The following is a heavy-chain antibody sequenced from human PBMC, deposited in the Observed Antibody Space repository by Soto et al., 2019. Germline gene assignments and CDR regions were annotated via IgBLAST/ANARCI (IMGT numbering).Heavy chain of an antibody. CDR1: GDSVSSNSAA. D-gene: IGHD2-21*01. CDR3: ARGGCGGDCQYYYYMDV. Sequence: SQTLSLTCAVSGDSVSSNSAAWNWIRQSPSRGLKWLGRTYYRSKWYNDYAVSVKSRITINPDTSKNQFSLQLNSVTPEDTAVYYCARGGCGGDCQYYYYMDVWGKGTTVTVSS. J-gene: IGHJ6*03. CDR2: TYYRSKWYN. V-gene: IGHV6-1*01.